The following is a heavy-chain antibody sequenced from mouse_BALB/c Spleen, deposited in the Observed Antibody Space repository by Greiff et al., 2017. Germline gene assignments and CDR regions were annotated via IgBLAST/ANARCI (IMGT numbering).Heavy chain of an antibody. V-gene: IGHV5-17*02. CDR3: ARSGSSYVNWYFDV. J-gene: IGHJ1*01. Sequence: EVQGVESGGGLVQPGGSRKLSCAASGFTFSSFGMHWVRQAPEKGLEWVAYISSGSSTIYYADTVKGRFTISRDNPKNTLFLQMTSLRSEDTAMYYCARSGSSYVNWYFDVWGAGTTVTVSS. CDR2: ISSGSSTI. CDR1: GFTFSSFG. D-gene: IGHD1-1*01.